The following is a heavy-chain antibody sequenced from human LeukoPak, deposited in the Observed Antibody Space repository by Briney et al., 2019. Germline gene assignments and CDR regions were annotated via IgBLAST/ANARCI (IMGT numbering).Heavy chain of an antibody. Sequence: GGSLRLSCAASGFTFSSYSMNWVRQAPGKGLGWVSSISSSCSYIYYADSVKGRFPITRDNTKNTLYLQMNSPRAEDTAVYYCARGGSSSGWYYFDYWGQGTLVTVSS. J-gene: IGHJ4*02. CDR3: ARGGSSSGWYYFDY. V-gene: IGHV3-21*04. D-gene: IGHD6-19*01. CDR1: GFTFSSYS. CDR2: ISSSCSYI.